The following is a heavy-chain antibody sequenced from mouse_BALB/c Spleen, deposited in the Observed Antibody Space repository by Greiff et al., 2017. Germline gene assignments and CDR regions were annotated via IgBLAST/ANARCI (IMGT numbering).Heavy chain of an antibody. CDR1: GFTFNTYA. D-gene: IGHD2-1*01. CDR3: VRDLLWTWFAY. Sequence: EVQLVESGGGLVQPKGSLKLSCAASGFTFNTYAMNWVRQAPGKGLEWVARIRSKSNNYATYYADSVKDRFTISRDDSQSMLYLQMNNLKTEDTAMYYCVRDLLWTWFAYWGQGTLVTVSA. V-gene: IGHV10-1*02. CDR2: IRSKSNNYAT. J-gene: IGHJ3*01.